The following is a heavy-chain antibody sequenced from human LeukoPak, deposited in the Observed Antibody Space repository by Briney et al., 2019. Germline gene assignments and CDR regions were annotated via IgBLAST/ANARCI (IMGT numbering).Heavy chain of an antibody. J-gene: IGHJ4*02. V-gene: IGHV3-30*18. CDR3: AKGGVATVDYFDY. CDR1: GFTFSSYG. CDR2: ISYDGRTK. Sequence: GGSLRLSCAASGFTFSSYGMHWVRQAPGKGLEWVAVISYDGRTKYYADSVKGRFTISRDDSKSTVYLQTNSLRVEDTAGYYCAKGGVATVDYFDYWGQGTLVTVSS. D-gene: IGHD5-12*01.